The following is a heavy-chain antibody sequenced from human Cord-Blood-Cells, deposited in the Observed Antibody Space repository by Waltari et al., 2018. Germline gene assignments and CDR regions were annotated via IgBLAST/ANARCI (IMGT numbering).Heavy chain of an antibody. J-gene: IGHJ3*02. CDR2: IYYSGST. D-gene: IGHD3-16*02. CDR3: ASLGRYPDAFDI. Sequence: QLQLQESGPGLVKPSETLSLTCTVSGGSISSSSYYWGWIRQPPGKGLGWIGSIYYSGSTYYNPSLKSRVTISVGTSKNQFSLKRSSVTAADTAVYYCASLGRYPDAFDIWGQGTMVTVSS. V-gene: IGHV4-39*01. CDR1: GGSISSSSYY.